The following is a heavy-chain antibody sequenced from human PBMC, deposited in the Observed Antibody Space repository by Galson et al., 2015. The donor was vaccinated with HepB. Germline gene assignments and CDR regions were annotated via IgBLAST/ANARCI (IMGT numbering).Heavy chain of an antibody. Sequence: VKVSCKASGYTFPNSFIHWVRQAPGQGLEWMGIINPGDDTTKYAQNFQGRVTMTRDTSTSTVYMELSSLTSEDTAVYYCAREPYFGTFHFDYWGQGTLVIVSS. CDR1: GYTFPNSF. CDR3: AREPYFGTFHFDY. D-gene: IGHD3/OR15-3a*01. V-gene: IGHV1-46*01. J-gene: IGHJ4*02. CDR2: INPGDDTT.